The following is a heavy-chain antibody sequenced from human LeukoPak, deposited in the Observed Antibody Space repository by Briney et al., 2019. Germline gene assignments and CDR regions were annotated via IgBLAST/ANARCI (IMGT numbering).Heavy chain of an antibody. CDR1: GFIFSGFT. V-gene: IGHV3-30*04. D-gene: IGHD6-6*01. CDR2: ILKDGSSP. Sequence: GSLRLSCEASGFIFSGFTMHWVRQAPGKGLEWVALILKDGSSPRYADSVKGRFTISRDNSKNTLHLQMNSLRAEDTAIYYCTKDSREYTSSYVWGQGTLVTVSS. J-gene: IGHJ4*02. CDR3: TKDSREYTSSYV.